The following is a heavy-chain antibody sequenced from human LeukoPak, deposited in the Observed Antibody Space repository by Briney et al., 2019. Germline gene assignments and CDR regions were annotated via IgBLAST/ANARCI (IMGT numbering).Heavy chain of an antibody. Sequence: GRSLRLSCAASGFTFDDYAMHWVRQAPGKGLEWVSGISWNSGSIGYADSVKGRFTISRDNAKNSLYLQMNSLRAEDMALYYCAKGGPTVPTLPFDYWGQGTLVNVSS. CDR1: GFTFDDYA. D-gene: IGHD4/OR15-4a*01. V-gene: IGHV3-9*03. CDR3: AKGGPTVPTLPFDY. CDR2: ISWNSGSI. J-gene: IGHJ4*02.